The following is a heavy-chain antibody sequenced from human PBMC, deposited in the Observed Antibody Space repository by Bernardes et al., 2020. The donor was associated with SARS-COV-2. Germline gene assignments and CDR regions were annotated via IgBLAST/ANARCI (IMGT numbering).Heavy chain of an antibody. Sequence: SETLSLTCTVSGGSISSSSYYWGWIRQPPGKGLEWIGSIYYSGSTYYNPSLKSRVIISVDTSKNQFSLKLSSVTAADTAVYYCARHGCSSTSCYWRNWFDPWGQGTLVTVSS. V-gene: IGHV4-39*01. CDR1: GGSISSSSYY. J-gene: IGHJ5*02. CDR2: IYYSGST. CDR3: ARHGCSSTSCYWRNWFDP. D-gene: IGHD2-2*01.